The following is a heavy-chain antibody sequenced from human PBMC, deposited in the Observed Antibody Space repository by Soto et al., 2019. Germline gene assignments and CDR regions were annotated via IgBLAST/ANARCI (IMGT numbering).Heavy chain of an antibody. CDR2: TFTGGST. D-gene: IGHD1-26*01. CDR3: AKKPLSSIQGWAFGMDV. Sequence: EVQLVETGGGLIQPGGSLRLSCLASGFTVTSNYMIWVRQPPGKGLEWVSTTFTGGSTHYSDSVKGRFSVSRDNSKNTVYLQMNNLRVEDTAIYYCAKKPLSSIQGWAFGMDVWGQGTTVSVSS. CDR1: GFTVTSNY. J-gene: IGHJ6*02. V-gene: IGHV3-53*02.